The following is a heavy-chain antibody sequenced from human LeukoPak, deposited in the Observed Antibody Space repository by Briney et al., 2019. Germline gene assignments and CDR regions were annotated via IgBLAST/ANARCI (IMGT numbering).Heavy chain of an antibody. CDR1: GGSISSYF. CDR3: ARDHYGSGTYQY. Sequence: SETLSLTGTVSGGSISSYFWSWIRQPAGKGLEWIGRIYSSGSTSYNPSLKSRVTMSVDTSKNQFSLKLSPVTAADTAVYYCARDHYGSGTYQYWGQGTLVTVSS. V-gene: IGHV4-4*07. CDR2: IYSSGST. D-gene: IGHD3-10*01. J-gene: IGHJ4*02.